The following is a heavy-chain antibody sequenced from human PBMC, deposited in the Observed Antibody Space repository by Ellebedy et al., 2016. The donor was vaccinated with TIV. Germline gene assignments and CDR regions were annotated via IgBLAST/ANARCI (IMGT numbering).Heavy chain of an antibody. CDR1: GGSISSVSYY. J-gene: IGHJ6*03. V-gene: IGHV4-39*07. CDR2: IYYSGST. D-gene: IGHD2-15*01. CDR3: ARELRAAGGHYMDV. Sequence: MPSETLSLTCSVSGGSISSVSYYWGWIRQPPGKGLEWIGSIYYSGSTYYNPSLTRRVTISVDTSKNQFSLKLNSVTAADTAVYYCARELRAAGGHYMDVWGRGTTVTVSS.